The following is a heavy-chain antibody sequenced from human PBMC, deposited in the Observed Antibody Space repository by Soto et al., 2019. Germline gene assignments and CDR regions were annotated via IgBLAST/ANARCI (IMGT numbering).Heavy chain of an antibody. J-gene: IGHJ4*02. D-gene: IGHD3-3*01. CDR2: IKQEGSET. Sequence: EVQLVESGGGLVQPGGSLRLSCAASGFTFSNYWMSWVRQAPGKGLEWVAKIKQEGSETYYVDSVKGRFTISRDNAKNSLFLQMNSLGAEDTAVYYCARECDFWRGCSLEYWGQGTLVTVSS. CDR1: GFTFSNYW. V-gene: IGHV3-7*01. CDR3: ARECDFWRGCSLEY.